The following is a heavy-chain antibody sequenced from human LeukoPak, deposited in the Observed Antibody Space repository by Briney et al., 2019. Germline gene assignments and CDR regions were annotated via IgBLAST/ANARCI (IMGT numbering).Heavy chain of an antibody. CDR2: INPNSGGT. J-gene: IGHJ6*02. D-gene: IGHD3-22*01. CDR1: GYTFTGYY. V-gene: IGHV1-2*04. CDR3: AKDIGLYYDSTSYYYYGMDV. Sequence: GASVKVSCKASGYTFTGYYMHWVRQAPGQGLEWMGWINPNSGGTNYAQKFQGWVTMTRDTSISTAYMELSRLRAEDTALYYCAKDIGLYYDSTSYYYYGMDVWGQGTTVTVSS.